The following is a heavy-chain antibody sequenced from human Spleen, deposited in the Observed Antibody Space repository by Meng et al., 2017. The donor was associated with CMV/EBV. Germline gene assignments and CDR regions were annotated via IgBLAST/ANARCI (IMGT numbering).Heavy chain of an antibody. CDR2: VSHDGNSK. D-gene: IGHD4-17*01. Sequence: GGSLRLSCTASGFIFSAYGMHWVRQAPGKGLEWVALVSHDGNSKYYADSGRFTISRDNSKNSLYLQMNSLRAEDTAVYYCVRDRTDYGDYYYYGMDVWGQGTTVTVSS. CDR3: VRDRTDYGDYYYYGMDV. CDR1: GFIFSAYG. V-gene: IGHV3-30*12. J-gene: IGHJ6*02.